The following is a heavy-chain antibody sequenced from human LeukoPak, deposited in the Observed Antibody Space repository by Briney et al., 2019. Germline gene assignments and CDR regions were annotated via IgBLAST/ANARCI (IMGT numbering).Heavy chain of an antibody. D-gene: IGHD5-24*01. J-gene: IGHJ3*02. Sequence: SETLSLTCTVSGGSISSSSYYWGWIRQPPGKGLGWIGSIYYSGSTYYNPSLKSRVTISVDTSKNQFSLKLSSVTAADTAVYYCARWLQLGSFAFDIWGQGTMVTVSS. CDR3: ARWLQLGSFAFDI. CDR2: IYYSGST. V-gene: IGHV4-39*01. CDR1: GGSISSSSYY.